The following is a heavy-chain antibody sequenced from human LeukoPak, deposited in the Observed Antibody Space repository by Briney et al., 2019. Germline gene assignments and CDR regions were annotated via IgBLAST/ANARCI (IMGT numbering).Heavy chain of an antibody. J-gene: IGHJ3*02. CDR3: AREGYCSSTSCYTGYAFDI. D-gene: IGHD2-2*01. CDR1: GFTVSSYA. V-gene: IGHV3-23*01. CDR2: ISGSGGGT. Sequence: GGSLRLSCAASGFTVSSYAMSWVRQAPGKGLEWVSAISGSGGGTYYADSVKGRFTISRDNSENTLYLQMNSLRAEDTAVYYCAREGYCSSTSCYTGYAFDIWGQGTMVTVSS.